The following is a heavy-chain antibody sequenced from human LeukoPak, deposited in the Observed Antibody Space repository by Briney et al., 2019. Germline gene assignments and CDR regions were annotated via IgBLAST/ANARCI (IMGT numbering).Heavy chain of an antibody. Sequence: SETLSLTCAVYGGSFSGYYWSWIRQPPGKGLEWIGEINHSGSTNYNPSLKSRVTISVDTSKNQFSLKLSSVTAADTAVYYCARGALGRYFDLWGRGTLVTVSS. D-gene: IGHD3-16*01. CDR2: INHSGST. J-gene: IGHJ2*01. CDR1: GGSFSGYY. V-gene: IGHV4-34*01. CDR3: ARGALGRYFDL.